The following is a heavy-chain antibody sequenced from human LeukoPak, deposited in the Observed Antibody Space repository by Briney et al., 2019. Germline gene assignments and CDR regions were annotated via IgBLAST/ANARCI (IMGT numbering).Heavy chain of an antibody. J-gene: IGHJ4*02. CDR1: SGSFSSYY. CDR2: INHSGST. Sequence: PSETLSLTCAVYSGSFSSYYWSWIRQPPGKGLEWIGEINHSGSTNCNPSLKSRVTISVDTSKNQFSLRLNSVTAADTAVYYCARGAAGTAMPYFDNWGQGTLVTVSS. V-gene: IGHV4-34*01. CDR3: ARGAAGTAMPYFDN. D-gene: IGHD5-18*01.